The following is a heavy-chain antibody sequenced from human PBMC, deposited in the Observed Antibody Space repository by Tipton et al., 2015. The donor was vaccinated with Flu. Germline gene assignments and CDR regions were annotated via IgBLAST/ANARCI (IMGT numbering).Heavy chain of an antibody. CDR3: ARRGVTMVRGVSDY. V-gene: IGHV1-18*01. CDR1: GGTFSSYA. D-gene: IGHD3-10*01. Sequence: QLVQSGAEVKKPGSSVKVSCKASGGTFSSYAISWVRQAPGQGLEWMGWISAYNGNTNYAQKLQGRVTMTTDTSTSTAYMELRSLRSDDTAVYYCARRGVTMVRGVSDYWGQGTLVTVSS. CDR2: ISAYNGNT. J-gene: IGHJ4*02.